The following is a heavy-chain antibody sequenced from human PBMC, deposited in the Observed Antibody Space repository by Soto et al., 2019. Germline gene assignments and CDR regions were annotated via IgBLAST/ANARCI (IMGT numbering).Heavy chain of an antibody. D-gene: IGHD2-15*01. CDR3: VVVVAATSFFRFVSDFDY. J-gene: IGHJ4*02. CDR2: IIPILGIA. CDR1: GGTFSSYT. Sequence: ASVKVSCRASGGTFSSYTISWVRQAPGQGLEWMGRIIPILGIANYAQKFQGRVTITADKSTSTAYMELSGLRSEDTAVYYCVVVVAATSFFRFVSDFDYWGQGTLVTVSS. V-gene: IGHV1-69*02.